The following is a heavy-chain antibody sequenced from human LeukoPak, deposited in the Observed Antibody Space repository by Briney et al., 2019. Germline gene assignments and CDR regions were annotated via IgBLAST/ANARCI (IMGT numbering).Heavy chain of an antibody. J-gene: IGHJ4*02. CDR1: GYTFTSYG. Sequence: GASVTVSCKASGYTFTSYGISWVRQAPGQGLEWMGWISAYNGNTNYAQKLQGRVTVTTDTSTSTAYMELRSLRSDDTAVYYCARDTGSTHHSGSYYPPFDYWGQGTLVTVSS. V-gene: IGHV1-18*01. D-gene: IGHD1-26*01. CDR3: ARDTGSTHHSGSYYPPFDY. CDR2: ISAYNGNT.